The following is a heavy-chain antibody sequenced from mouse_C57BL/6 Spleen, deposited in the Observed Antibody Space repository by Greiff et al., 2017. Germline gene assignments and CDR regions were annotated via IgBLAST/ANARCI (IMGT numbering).Heavy chain of an antibody. CDR3: TRSYYYGSSY. J-gene: IGHJ3*01. Sequence: QVQLKQSGAELVRPGASVTLSCKASGYTFTDYEMHWVKQTPVHGLEWIGAIDPETGGTAYNQKFKGKAILTADKSSSTAYMELRSLTSEDSAVYYCTRSYYYGSSYWGQGTLVTVST. CDR1: GYTFTDYE. D-gene: IGHD1-1*01. V-gene: IGHV1-15*01. CDR2: IDPETGGT.